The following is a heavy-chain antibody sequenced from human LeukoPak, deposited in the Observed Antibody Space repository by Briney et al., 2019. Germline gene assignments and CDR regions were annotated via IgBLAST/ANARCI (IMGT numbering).Heavy chain of an antibody. V-gene: IGHV4-39*01. J-gene: IGHJ6*03. D-gene: IGHD3-22*01. CDR1: GGSISSSSYY. CDR2: IYYSGST. Sequence: SETLSLTCTVSGGSISSSSYYWGWIRQPPGKGLEWIGSIYYSGSTYYNPSLKSRVTISVDTSKNQFSLKLSSVTAADTAVYYCARLTYDSSGYYSNYYYYYMDVWGKGTTVTISS. CDR3: ARLTYDSSGYYSNYYYYYMDV.